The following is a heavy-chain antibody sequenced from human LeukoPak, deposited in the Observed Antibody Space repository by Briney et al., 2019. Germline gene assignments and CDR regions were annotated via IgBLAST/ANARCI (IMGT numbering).Heavy chain of an antibody. Sequence: GGSLRLSCAATGFTFSNYWMHWVRQAPRKGLVWVSRINSDGSGTTYADSVRGRFTISRDNAKNTLYLQVNSLRAEDTAVYYCARTEGTVAYDSWGQGTLVTLSS. CDR3: ARTEGTVAYDS. V-gene: IGHV3-74*01. J-gene: IGHJ5*01. D-gene: IGHD4-23*01. CDR1: GFTFSNYW. CDR2: INSDGSGT.